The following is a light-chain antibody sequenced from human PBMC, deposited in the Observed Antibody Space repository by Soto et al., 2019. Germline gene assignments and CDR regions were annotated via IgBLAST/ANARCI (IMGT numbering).Light chain of an antibody. CDR2: EVS. Sequence: QSALTQPPSASGSPGQSVTISCTGTGSDVGGYNFVSWYQHHPGKAPKLIIYEVSKRPSGVPNRFSGSKSGNTASLTVSGLQAEDEADYYCNSYAGSNIYVFGSGTKLTVL. CDR1: GSDVGGYNF. J-gene: IGLJ1*01. V-gene: IGLV2-8*01. CDR3: NSYAGSNIYV.